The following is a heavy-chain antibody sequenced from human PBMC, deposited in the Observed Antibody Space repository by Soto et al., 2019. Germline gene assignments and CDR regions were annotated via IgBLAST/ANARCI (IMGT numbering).Heavy chain of an antibody. CDR1: GFTFISFA. CDR3: AKENSGSYSGGADY. D-gene: IGHD1-26*01. Sequence: EVQLLESGGGLVQPGGSLRLSCAASGFTFISFAMNWVRQAPGKGLEWVSGVSGSGGSTYYADSVKGRFTISRDKAKNTLDLQMNSLRAEDTAVYYCAKENSGSYSGGADYWGQGTLVTVSS. V-gene: IGHV3-23*01. CDR2: VSGSGGST. J-gene: IGHJ4*02.